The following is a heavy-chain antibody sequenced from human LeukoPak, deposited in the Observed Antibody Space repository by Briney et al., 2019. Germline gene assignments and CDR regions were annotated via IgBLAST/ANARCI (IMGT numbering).Heavy chain of an antibody. CDR3: ARDGFNWGGNDY. Sequence: PGRSLRLSSAASGFTFSSFAMHWVRQAPGKGLEWVSVIWNDGSNKYYGDSVRGRFTISRDNSKSTVYLQMNSLRVEDTAVYYCARDGFNWGGNDYWGQGTLVTVSS. V-gene: IGHV3-33*08. CDR2: IWNDGSNK. CDR1: GFTFSSFA. D-gene: IGHD7-27*01. J-gene: IGHJ4*02.